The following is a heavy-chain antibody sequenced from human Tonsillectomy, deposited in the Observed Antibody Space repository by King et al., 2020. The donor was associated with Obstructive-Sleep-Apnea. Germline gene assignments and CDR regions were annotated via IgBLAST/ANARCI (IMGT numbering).Heavy chain of an antibody. D-gene: IGHD5-18*01. CDR3: ARLDTAMGVYFDY. J-gene: IGHJ4*02. V-gene: IGHV3-53*04. CDR2: IYSGGST. CDR1: GFTVSSNY. Sequence: VQLVESGGGLVQPGGSLRLSCAASGFTVSSNYMSWVRQAPGKGLEWVSVIYSGGSTYYADSVKSLFTISRHNSKNTLYLQMNSLRAEDTAVYYCARLDTAMGVYFDYWGQGTLVTVSS.